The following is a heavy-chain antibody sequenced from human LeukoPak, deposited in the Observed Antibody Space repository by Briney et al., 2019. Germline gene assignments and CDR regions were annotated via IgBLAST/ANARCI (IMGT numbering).Heavy chain of an antibody. D-gene: IGHD1-26*01. CDR1: GFTFSTYW. Sequence: QPGGSLRLSCAASGFTFSTYWMHWVRQAPGKGLVWVSRLSPDGSTHIYADSVKGRFTVSRDNAKNTLYLEMNTLRADDTAVYYCTRSPSLGGNYCGFDYWGQGTLVTVSS. V-gene: IGHV3-74*01. CDR2: LSPDGSTH. CDR3: TRSPSLGGNYCGFDY. J-gene: IGHJ4*02.